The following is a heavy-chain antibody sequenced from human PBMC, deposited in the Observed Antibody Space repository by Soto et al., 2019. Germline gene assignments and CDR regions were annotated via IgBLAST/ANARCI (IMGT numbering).Heavy chain of an antibody. D-gene: IGHD6-6*01. CDR3: VTWYYSSSSRFNY. V-gene: IGHV3-23*01. CDR2: ISDSGGTT. J-gene: IGHJ4*02. CDR1: GFTFSSYA. Sequence: EVQLLESGGGLVQPGGSLRLSCAASGFTFSSYAMSWVRQAPGKGLECVSVISDSGGTTYYADSVKGRFTISRDNSKNRLFRHKNSLRAEYAAVYYCVTWYYSSSSRFNYWGQGTLVTVSS.